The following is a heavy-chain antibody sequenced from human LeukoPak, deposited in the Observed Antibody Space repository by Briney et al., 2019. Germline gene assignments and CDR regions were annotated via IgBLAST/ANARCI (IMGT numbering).Heavy chain of an antibody. J-gene: IGHJ4*02. CDR2: INPNSGGT. Sequence: GASVKVSCKASGYTFTGYYMHWVRQAPGQGLEWMGWINPNSGGTNYAQKFQGWVTMTRDTSISTAYMELSRLRSDDTAVYYCARDAAGWYSGYALYYFDYWGQGTLVTVSS. CDR1: GYTFTGYY. CDR3: ARDAAGWYSGYALYYFDY. V-gene: IGHV1-2*04. D-gene: IGHD5-12*01.